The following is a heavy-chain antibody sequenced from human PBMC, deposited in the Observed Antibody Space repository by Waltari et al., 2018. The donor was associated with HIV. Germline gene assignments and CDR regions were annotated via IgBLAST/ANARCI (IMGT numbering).Heavy chain of an antibody. CDR2: ISNDGSSK. V-gene: IGHV3-30-3*01. CDR3: ASPFYSDSTTYYYGLDY. J-gene: IGHJ4*02. D-gene: IGHD3-22*01. CDR1: VFTFSRFV. Sequence: QVQLVESGGGVVQPGRSRSLSCAASVFTFSRFVLLWARQAPGKGVEWVAVISNDGSSKYYADSVKGRFTISRDNSKNTLYLHMNSLRAEDTAVYYCASPFYSDSTTYYYGLDYWGQGTLVTVSS.